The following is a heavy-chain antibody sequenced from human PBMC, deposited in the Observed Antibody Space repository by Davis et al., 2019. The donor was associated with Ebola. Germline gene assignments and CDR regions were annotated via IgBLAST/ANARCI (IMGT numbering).Heavy chain of an antibody. CDR2: INHSGST. Sequence: SETLSLTCAVYGGSFSGYYWSWIRQPPGKGLEWIGEINHSGSTNYNPSLKSRVTISVDTSKNQFSLKLSSVTAADTAVYYCVGNFWSGYYYYGMDVWGQGTTVTVSS. CDR3: VGNFWSGYYYYGMDV. CDR1: GGSFSGYY. D-gene: IGHD3-3*01. J-gene: IGHJ6*02. V-gene: IGHV4-34*01.